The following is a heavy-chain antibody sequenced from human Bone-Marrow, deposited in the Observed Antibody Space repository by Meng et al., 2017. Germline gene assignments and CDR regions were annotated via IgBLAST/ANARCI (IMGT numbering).Heavy chain of an antibody. D-gene: IGHD2-2*01. CDR3: ARGFSVAVPGNWFDP. CDR2: IDPKNGDT. CDR1: GYNFPDYY. J-gene: IGHJ5*02. Sequence: ASVKVSCKPSGYNFPDYYIHWVRQAPGQGLEWMGRIDPKNGDTHYAQKFQGRVTMTRDTSISTAYMEVSSLRSDDTAVYYCARGFSVAVPGNWFDPWGQGTLVTVSS. V-gene: IGHV1-2*06.